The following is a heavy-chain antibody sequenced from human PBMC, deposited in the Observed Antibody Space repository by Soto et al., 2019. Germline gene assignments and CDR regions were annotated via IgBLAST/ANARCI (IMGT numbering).Heavy chain of an antibody. CDR2: IWFDGSDK. CDR1: GFTFSSYG. V-gene: IGHV3-33*01. D-gene: IGHD2-15*01. CDR3: ARLYFSASSCYSVGAFDI. Sequence: GSLRLSCAASGFTFSSYGMHWVRQAPGKGLEWVALIWFDGSDKYYTESVKGRFTISRDNSKSTLYLQMNSLRAEDTAVYYCARLYFSASSCYSVGAFDIRGQGTMVTVSS. J-gene: IGHJ3*02.